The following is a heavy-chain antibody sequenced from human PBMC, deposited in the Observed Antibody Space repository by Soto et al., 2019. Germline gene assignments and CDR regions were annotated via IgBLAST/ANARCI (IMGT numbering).Heavy chain of an antibody. CDR2: IYYSGST. J-gene: IGHJ4*02. CDR1: GGSIGSYY. D-gene: IGHD3-16*01. CDR3: ARGGWTQFDS. V-gene: IGHV4-59*08. Sequence: QVQLQESGPGLVKPSETLSLTCSVSGGSIGSYYWSWIRQPPGKGLEWIGYIYYSGSTNYNPSLKXRVTISVDTSKNQSSLKLSSVAAADPAVYYCARGGWTQFDSWGQGTLVTVSS.